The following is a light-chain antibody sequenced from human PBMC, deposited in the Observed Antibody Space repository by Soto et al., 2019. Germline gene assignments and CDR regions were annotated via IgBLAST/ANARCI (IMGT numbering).Light chain of an antibody. CDR3: RQYDNFPLT. J-gene: IGKJ4*02. CDR1: QDISNY. V-gene: IGKV1-33*01. Sequence: DIQMTQSPSSLSASVGDRVTITCQASQDISNYLNWYQQKPAKAPKLLIYDASNLETGVTSRFGGSGSGTDFTVTISSLQPEDIATYSCRQYDNFPLTFGGGTKVEIK. CDR2: DAS.